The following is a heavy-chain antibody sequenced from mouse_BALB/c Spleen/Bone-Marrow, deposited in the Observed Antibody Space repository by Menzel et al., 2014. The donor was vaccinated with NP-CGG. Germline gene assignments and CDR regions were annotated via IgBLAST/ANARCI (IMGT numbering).Heavy chain of an antibody. CDR3: APYYFVRWFAN. V-gene: IGHV14-3*02. CDR1: GFNIKDTY. J-gene: IGHJ3*01. D-gene: IGHD1-1*01. CDR2: IDPANGNI. Sequence: EVQGVESGAELVKPGASVKLSCTASGFNIKDTYMHWVKQRPEQGLEWIGRIDPANGNIKYDPKFQGKATITADTSSNTAYLQVSSLTSEGTGVYFFAPYYFVRWFANWGQGTLVSVSA.